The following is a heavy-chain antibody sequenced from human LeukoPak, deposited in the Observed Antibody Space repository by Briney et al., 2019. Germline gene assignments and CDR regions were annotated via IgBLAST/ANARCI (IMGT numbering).Heavy chain of an antibody. CDR1: GYTFTGYY. J-gene: IGHJ4*02. Sequence: ASVKVSCKASGYTFTGYYMHWVRQAPGQGLEWMGWINPNSGGTNFAQKFQGRVTMTRDRSISTAYMELSRLRSDDTAVYYCARDFRPSRFDTVAGTGYWGQGTLVTVSS. D-gene: IGHD6-19*01. CDR3: ARDFRPSRFDTVAGTGY. V-gene: IGHV1-2*02. CDR2: INPNSGGT.